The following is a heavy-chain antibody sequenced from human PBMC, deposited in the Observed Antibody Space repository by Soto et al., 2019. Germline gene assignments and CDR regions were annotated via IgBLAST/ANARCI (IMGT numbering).Heavy chain of an antibody. J-gene: IGHJ4*02. CDR1: GGTFSTYA. V-gene: IGHV1-69*01. CDR3: ARGVHYDSSGYYYFY. Sequence: QVQLVQSGAEVKKPGSSVKVSCKASGGTFSTYAIDWVRQAPGQGLEWMGGIIPLFGTAKYAQNFQGRITITADEATNTDYMELRSLRSQDTAVYYCARGVHYDSSGYYYFYWGQGTLVTVSS. CDR2: IIPLFGTA. D-gene: IGHD3-22*01.